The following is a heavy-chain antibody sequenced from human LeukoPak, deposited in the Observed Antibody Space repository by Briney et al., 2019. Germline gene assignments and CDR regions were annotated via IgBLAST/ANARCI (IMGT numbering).Heavy chain of an antibody. J-gene: IGHJ4*02. V-gene: IGHV4-59*08. Sequence: SETLSLTCTVSGGSISSYYWSWIRQPPGKGLEWIGYIYYSGSTNHNPSLKSRVTISVDTSKNQFSLKLSSVTAADTAVYYCAAAPNCGGDCSPFDYWGQGTLVTVSS. CDR2: IYYSGST. CDR1: GGSISSYY. CDR3: AAAPNCGGDCSPFDY. D-gene: IGHD2-21*02.